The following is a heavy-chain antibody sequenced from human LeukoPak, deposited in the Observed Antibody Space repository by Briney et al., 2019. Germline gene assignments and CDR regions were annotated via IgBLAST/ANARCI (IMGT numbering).Heavy chain of an antibody. CDR1: GASVSSGEYY. D-gene: IGHD4-17*01. V-gene: IGHV4-30-4*01. J-gene: IGHJ6*02. Sequence: PSETLSLTCTVSGASVSSGEYYWSWIRQPPGKGLEWIGYIYYRGSTYYNPSLKSRVSISVDTSKNQFSLKLSSVTAADTAVYYCARDLRYTMTTLDVWGQGTTVTVSS. CDR3: ARDLRYTMTTLDV. CDR2: IYYRGST.